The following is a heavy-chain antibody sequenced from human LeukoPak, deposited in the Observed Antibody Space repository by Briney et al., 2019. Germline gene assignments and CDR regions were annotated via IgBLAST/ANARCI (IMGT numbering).Heavy chain of an antibody. CDR1: GVSISSYF. CDR3: ARVTSPTYYYYYMDV. Sequence: SETLSLTCTVSGVSISSYFWSWIRQPPGKGLEWIGYIYHSGSTFYNPSLKSRVTISVDKSKNQFSLKLSSVTAADTAVYYCARVTSPTYYYYYMDVWGKGTTVTVSS. J-gene: IGHJ6*03. CDR2: IYHSGST. V-gene: IGHV4-59*12.